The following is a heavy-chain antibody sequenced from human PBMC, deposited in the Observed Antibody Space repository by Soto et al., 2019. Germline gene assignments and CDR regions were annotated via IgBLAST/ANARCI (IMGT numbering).Heavy chain of an antibody. V-gene: IGHV1-18*01. CDR3: ARDGFAIVSNYHFWSGPHVPTNCFDP. CDR2: ISAYNGNT. CDR1: GYTFTSYG. J-gene: IGHJ5*02. D-gene: IGHD3-3*01. Sequence: ASVKVSCKASGYTFTSYGISWVRQAPGQGLEWMGWISAYNGNTNYAQKLQGRVTMTTDTSTSTAYMELRSLRSDDTAVYYCARDGFAIVSNYHFWSGPHVPTNCFDPWGQGTLVPVSS.